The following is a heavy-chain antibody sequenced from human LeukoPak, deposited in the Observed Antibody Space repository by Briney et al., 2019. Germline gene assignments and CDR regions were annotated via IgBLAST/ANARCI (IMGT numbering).Heavy chain of an antibody. CDR2: ISWNSGSI. V-gene: IGHV3-9*03. CDR1: GFTFDDYA. D-gene: IGHD2-15*01. J-gene: IGHJ4*02. CDR3: AKASLGYCSGGSCYSGYYFDY. Sequence: GRSLRLSCAASGFTFDDYAMHWVRQAPGKGLEWVSGISWNSGSIGYADSVKGRFTISRDNAKNSPYLQMNSLRAEDMALYYCAKASLGYCSGGSCYSGYYFDYWGQGTLVTVSS.